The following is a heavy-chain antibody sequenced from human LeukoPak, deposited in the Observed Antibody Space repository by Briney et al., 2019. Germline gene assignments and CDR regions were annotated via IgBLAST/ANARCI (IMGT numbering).Heavy chain of an antibody. CDR2: IYYSGST. CDR1: GGSISSGGYY. Sequence: SETLSLTCTVSGGSISSGGYYWSWIRQHPGKGLEWIGYIYYSGSTYYNPSLKSRVTISVDTSKNQFSLKLSSVTAADTAAYYCAGSGLPGYSPLYYYYGMDVWGQGTTVTVS. D-gene: IGHD5-18*01. CDR3: AGSGLPGYSPLYYYYGMDV. J-gene: IGHJ6*02. V-gene: IGHV4-31*03.